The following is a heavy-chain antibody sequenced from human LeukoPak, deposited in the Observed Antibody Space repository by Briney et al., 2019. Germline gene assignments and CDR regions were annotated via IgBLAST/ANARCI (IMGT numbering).Heavy chain of an antibody. Sequence: GGSLRLSCAASGFTLSGFRMQWVRQSPGKGLVWVSHINIDGSIIKYADSVRGRFTISRDNAKNMLYLQMNSLRAEDTAVYYCARDLKVRGVISWFDPWGQGTLVTVSS. D-gene: IGHD3-10*01. V-gene: IGHV3-74*03. CDR3: ARDLKVRGVISWFDP. CDR1: GFTLSGFR. CDR2: INIDGSII. J-gene: IGHJ5*02.